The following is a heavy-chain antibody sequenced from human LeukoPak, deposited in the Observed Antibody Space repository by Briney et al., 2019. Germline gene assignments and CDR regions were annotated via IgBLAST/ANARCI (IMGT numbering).Heavy chain of an antibody. J-gene: IGHJ4*02. D-gene: IGHD3-22*01. CDR2: MYYSGST. CDR3: ARLKYDSGGYYPAL. CDR1: GYSISSGYY. V-gene: IGHV4-38-2*02. Sequence: SETLSLTCTVSGYSISSGYYWGWIRQPPGKGLEWIGSMYYSGSTNNNPSLKSRVTISIDTSKNQFSLKLISVTAADTAVYYCARLKYDSGGYYPALWGQGTLVTVSS.